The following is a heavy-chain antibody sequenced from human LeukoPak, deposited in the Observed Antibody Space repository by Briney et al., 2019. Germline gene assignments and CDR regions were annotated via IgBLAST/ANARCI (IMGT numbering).Heavy chain of an antibody. CDR2: IYHSGST. CDR3: ARLTSRAFDY. CDR1: GYSISSGYY. V-gene: IGHV4-38-2*01. Sequence: SETLSLTCAVSGYSISSGYYWGWIRQPPGKGLEWIGSIYHSGSTYYNPSLKSRVTISVDTYKNQFSLKLSSVNAADTAVYYCARLTSRAFDYWGQGTLVTVSS. J-gene: IGHJ4*02.